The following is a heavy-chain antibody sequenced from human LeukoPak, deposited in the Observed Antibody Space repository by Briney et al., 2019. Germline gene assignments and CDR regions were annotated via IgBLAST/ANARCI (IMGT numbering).Heavy chain of an antibody. CDR3: AKDRNSGSAEFFDS. CDR1: GFTVSSNY. CDR2: IAVSSRAT. Sequence: GGSLRLSCAASGFTVSSNYMSWVRQAPGKGLEWVSHIAVSSRATYYADLVKGRFTIIRDNSKNTVYLEMNSLRVEDTAVYYCAKDRNSGSAEFFDSWGQGVLVTVSS. D-gene: IGHD3-10*01. V-gene: IGHV3-53*01. J-gene: IGHJ4*02.